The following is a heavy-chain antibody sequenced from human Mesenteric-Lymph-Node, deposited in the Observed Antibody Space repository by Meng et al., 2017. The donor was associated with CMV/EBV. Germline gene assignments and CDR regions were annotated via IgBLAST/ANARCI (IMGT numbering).Heavy chain of an antibody. V-gene: IGHV4-39*07. J-gene: IGHJ5*02. D-gene: IGHD3-3*01. CDR2: VFYSGRT. Sequence: SETLSLTCTVSGGSISSSSYYWGWIRQPPGKGLEWIGSVFYSGRTYYNPSLKSRVTISVDTSKNNFSLKLSSVTAADTALYYCANRYDFYGWFETWGQGTLVTVSS. CDR1: GGSISSSSYY. CDR3: ANRYDFYGWFET.